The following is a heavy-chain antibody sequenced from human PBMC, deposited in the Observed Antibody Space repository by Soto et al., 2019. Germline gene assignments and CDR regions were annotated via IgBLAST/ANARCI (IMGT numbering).Heavy chain of an antibody. J-gene: IGHJ5*02. V-gene: IGHV3-30*04. Sequence: QVQLVESGGGVVQPGRSLRLSCAASGFSISRSAMHWVRQAPGKGLEWVAVIAYDGSNRWYADSAKGRFTISRDNSKNTVYLEMSRLRGEDKAVYYCARDLQAGTDNVNWFDPWGQGTLVTVSS. CDR1: GFSISRSA. CDR2: IAYDGSNR. CDR3: ARDLQAGTDNVNWFDP. D-gene: IGHD1-1*01.